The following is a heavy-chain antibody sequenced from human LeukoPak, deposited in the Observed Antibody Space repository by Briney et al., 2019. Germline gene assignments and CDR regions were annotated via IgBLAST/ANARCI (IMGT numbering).Heavy chain of an antibody. J-gene: IGHJ5*02. V-gene: IGHV4-30-2*01. D-gene: IGHD3-10*01. CDR2: IYHSGST. CDR1: GGSISSGGYS. Sequence: SQTLSLTCAVSGGSISSGGYSWSWIRQPPGKGLEWIGYIYHSGSTYYNPSLKSRVTISVDRSKNQFSLKLSSVTAADTAVYYCARGSTPPGFRELLINWFDPWGQGTLVTVSS. CDR3: ARGSTPPGFRELLINWFDP.